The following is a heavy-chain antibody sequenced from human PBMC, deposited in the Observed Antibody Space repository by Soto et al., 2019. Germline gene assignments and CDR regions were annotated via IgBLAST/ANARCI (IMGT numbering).Heavy chain of an antibody. CDR1: GGSISSSNW. CDR2: IYHSGST. V-gene: IGHV4-4*02. D-gene: IGHD1-7*01. J-gene: IGHJ6*02. Sequence: PSETLSLTCAVSGGSISSSNWWSWVRQPPGKGLEWIGEIYHSGSTNYNPSLKSRVTISVDKSKNQFSLKLSSVTAADTAVYYCARGLWNYSQQYYYYGMDVWGQGTTVTVSS. CDR3: ARGLWNYSQQYYYYGMDV.